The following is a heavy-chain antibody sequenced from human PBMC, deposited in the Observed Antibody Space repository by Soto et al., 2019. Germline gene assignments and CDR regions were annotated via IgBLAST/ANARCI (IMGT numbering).Heavy chain of an antibody. Sequence: QVQLQQSGPGLVKPSETLSLTCSVSAGSMRNYYWSWIRQPPGKGLEWIGNVDDSGTTKYNPSLRSRVTISVDTSTNQFYLKLSSVIAADTAVYYCSRDVSCSGGSCYSNDWFDPWGQGTLVTVSS. CDR1: AGSMRNYY. D-gene: IGHD2-15*01. CDR3: SRDVSCSGGSCYSNDWFDP. CDR2: VDDSGTT. V-gene: IGHV4-59*01. J-gene: IGHJ5*02.